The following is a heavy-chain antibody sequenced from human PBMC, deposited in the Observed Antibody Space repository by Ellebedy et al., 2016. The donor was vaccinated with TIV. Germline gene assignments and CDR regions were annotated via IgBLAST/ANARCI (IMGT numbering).Heavy chain of an antibody. Sequence: PGGSLRLSCAASGVTFSSYAMSWVRQAPGKGLEWVSAISGSGGSTYYEDSVKGRFTISRDNSKNTLYLQMNSLRAEDTAVYYCAKDLEPGKHLVHYFDYWGQGTLVTVSS. CDR3: AKDLEPGKHLVHYFDY. CDR1: GVTFSSYA. J-gene: IGHJ4*02. D-gene: IGHD6-13*01. CDR2: ISGSGGST. V-gene: IGHV3-23*01.